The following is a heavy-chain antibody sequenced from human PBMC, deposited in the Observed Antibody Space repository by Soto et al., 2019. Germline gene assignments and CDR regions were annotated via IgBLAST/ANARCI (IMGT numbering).Heavy chain of an antibody. CDR1: GFTFSSYA. CDR3: ARDLSFRVLRYSWFDP. J-gene: IGHJ5*02. Sequence: PGGSLRLSCAASGFTFSSYAMHWVRQAPGKGLEWVAVISYDGSNKYYADSVKGRFTISRDNSKNTLYLQMNSLRAGDTAVYYCARDLSFRVLRYSWFDPWGQGTLVTVSS. D-gene: IGHD3-9*01. CDR2: ISYDGSNK. V-gene: IGHV3-30-3*01.